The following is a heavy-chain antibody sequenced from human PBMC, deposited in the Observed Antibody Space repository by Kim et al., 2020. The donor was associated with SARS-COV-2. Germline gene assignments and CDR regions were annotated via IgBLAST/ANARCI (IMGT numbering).Heavy chain of an antibody. J-gene: IGHJ4*02. D-gene: IGHD6-13*01. Sequence: PSLKSRVTISVDTSKNQFSLTLSSVTAADTAVYYCARLEYSSSWYYFDYWGQGTLVTVSS. V-gene: IGHV4-39*01. CDR3: ARLEYSSSWYYFDY.